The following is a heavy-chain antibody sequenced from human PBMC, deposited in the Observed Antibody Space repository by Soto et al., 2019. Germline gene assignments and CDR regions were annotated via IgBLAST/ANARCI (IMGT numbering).Heavy chain of an antibody. CDR1: GGTFSSYA. V-gene: IGHV1-69*01. D-gene: IGHD6-13*01. Sequence: QVQLVQSGAEVKKPGSSVKVSCKASGGTFSSYAISWVRQAPGQGLEWMGGIIPIFGTANYAQKFQGRVTITADESTSTAYMELSRLRSEDTAVYYCARGGSIAASGTRGWFDPWGQGTLVTVSS. J-gene: IGHJ5*02. CDR2: IIPIFGTA. CDR3: ARGGSIAASGTRGWFDP.